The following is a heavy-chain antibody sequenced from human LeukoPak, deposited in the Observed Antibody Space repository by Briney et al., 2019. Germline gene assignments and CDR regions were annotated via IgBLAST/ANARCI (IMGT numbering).Heavy chain of an antibody. D-gene: IGHD6-19*01. J-gene: IGHJ4*02. CDR1: GSTVSSNS. CDR3: ARDKSSGFFDY. Sequence: PGGSLRLSCTVSGSTVSSNSMSWVRQAPGKGLEWVSFIYSDNTHYSDSVKGRFTISRDNSKNTLYLQMNSLRAEDTAVYYCARDKSSGFFDYWGQGTLVTVSS. CDR2: IYSDNT. V-gene: IGHV3-53*01.